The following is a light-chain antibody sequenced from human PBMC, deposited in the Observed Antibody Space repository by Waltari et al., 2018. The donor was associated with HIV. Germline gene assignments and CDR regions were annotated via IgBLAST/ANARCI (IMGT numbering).Light chain of an antibody. CDR2: GVT. CDR3: CSYAGIYLYV. J-gene: IGLJ1*01. Sequence: QSALTQPRPVSGSPGQSVTISCTGTSSDVGGYKSVSWSQQTPGKAPKLIIYGVTRRPSGVPDRFSGSKSGNTASLTISGLQAEDEAEYYCCSYAGIYLYVFGSGTKVTVL. CDR1: SSDVGGYKS. V-gene: IGLV2-11*01.